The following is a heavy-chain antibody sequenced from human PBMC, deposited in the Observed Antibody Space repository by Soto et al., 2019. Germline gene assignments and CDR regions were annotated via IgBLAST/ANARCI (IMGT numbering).Heavy chain of an antibody. V-gene: IGHV3-21*02. CDR1: GFNFITYS. D-gene: IGHD3-22*01. J-gene: IGHJ4*02. CDR2: ISSSAIYI. Sequence: EVQLVESGGGPVRPGGSLRLSCAASGFNFITYSLNWVRQAPGKGLEWVASISSSAIYIDYADSVKGRFTTSRDNANNSLYLQMNSLRAEDTATYYCVRDGLDYYDTERLYFDKWGQGTLVTVSS. CDR3: VRDGLDYYDTERLYFDK.